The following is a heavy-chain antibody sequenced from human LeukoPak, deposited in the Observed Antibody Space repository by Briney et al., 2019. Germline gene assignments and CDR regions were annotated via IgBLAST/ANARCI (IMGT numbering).Heavy chain of an antibody. CDR2: IYYSGGT. V-gene: IGHV4-59*08. CDR1: GGSISGYY. Sequence: KPSETLSLTCTVSGGSISGYYWTWIRQPPGKGLEWIAYIYYSGGTNYNPSLKSRVTISVDTSKNQFSLKLTSVTAADTAVYYCARHLKPLFTPWYFDLWGRGTLVTVSS. J-gene: IGHJ2*01. D-gene: IGHD3-3*01. CDR3: ARHLKPLFTPWYFDL.